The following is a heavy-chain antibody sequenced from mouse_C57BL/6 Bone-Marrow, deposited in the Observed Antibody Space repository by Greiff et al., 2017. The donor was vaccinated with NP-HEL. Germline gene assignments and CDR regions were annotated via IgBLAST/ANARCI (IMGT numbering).Heavy chain of an antibody. CDR1: GYTFTSYW. Sequence: QVQLQQPGAELVKPGASVKLSCTASGYTFTSYWMHWVKQRPGQGLEWIGMINPNSGSTNYNEKFKSKATLTIDKSSSTAYMQLSSLTSEDSAVYYCGRFYSIPYAMDYWGQGTSVTVSS. CDR2: INPNSGST. D-gene: IGHD2-5*01. J-gene: IGHJ4*01. V-gene: IGHV1-64*01. CDR3: GRFYSIPYAMDY.